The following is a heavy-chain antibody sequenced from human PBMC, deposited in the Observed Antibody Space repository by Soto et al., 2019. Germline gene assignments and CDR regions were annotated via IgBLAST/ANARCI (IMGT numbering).Heavy chain of an antibody. J-gene: IGHJ4*02. CDR2: IYYSGSTT. Sequence: QVQLQESGPGLVKPSETLSLTCTVSGGSISSYYWSWIRQPPGKGLEWIGYIYYSGSTTNYNPSLTSRVTISVDTSKNQFSLKLSSVTAADTAVYYCARGGSGYSGYEWYYFDSWGQGTLVTVSS. CDR3: ARGGSGYSGYEWYYFDS. CDR1: GGSISSYY. D-gene: IGHD5-12*01. V-gene: IGHV4-59*01.